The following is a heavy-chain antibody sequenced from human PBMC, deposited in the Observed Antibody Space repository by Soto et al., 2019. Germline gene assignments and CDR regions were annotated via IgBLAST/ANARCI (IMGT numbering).Heavy chain of an antibody. J-gene: IGHJ4*02. CDR2: ISYDGSKK. D-gene: IGHD4-17*01. CDR1: GFTFSSYA. V-gene: IGHV3-30-3*01. CDR3: ARERGDYGFDY. Sequence: GGSLRLSCAASGFTFSSYAMHWVRQAPGKGLEWVAVISYDGSKKYYADSVKGRFTISRDNSKNTLYLQMNSLRAEDTAVYYCARERGDYGFDYWGQGTLVTVSS.